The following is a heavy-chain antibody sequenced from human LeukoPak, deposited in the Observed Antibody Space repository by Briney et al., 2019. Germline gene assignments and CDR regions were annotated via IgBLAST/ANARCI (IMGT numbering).Heavy chain of an antibody. V-gene: IGHV7-4-1*02. CDR2: IDTSTGNP. CDR3: ARAGGIYSTVTFDY. CDR1: GYTFTTYA. D-gene: IGHD4-17*01. J-gene: IGHJ4*02. Sequence: GASVKVSCKASGYTFTTYAINWVRQAPGQGLEWMGWIDTSTGNPTYAQGFTEQFVFSLDTSVSTAYLQISSLKAEDTAVYYCARAGGIYSTVTFDYWGQGTLVTVSS.